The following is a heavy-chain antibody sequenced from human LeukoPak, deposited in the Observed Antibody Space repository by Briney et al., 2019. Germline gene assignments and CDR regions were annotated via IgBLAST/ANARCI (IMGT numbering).Heavy chain of an antibody. CDR1: GGSISSSNYY. CDR2: IYYSGST. Sequence: SETLSLTCTVSGGSISSSNYYWAWIRQPPGKGLDWIGSIYYSGSTNYNPSLKSRVTISVDTSKNQFSLKLSSVTAADTAVYYCARGAARSHYYGMDVWGQGTTVTVSS. D-gene: IGHD6-6*01. V-gene: IGHV4-39*07. CDR3: ARGAARSHYYGMDV. J-gene: IGHJ6*02.